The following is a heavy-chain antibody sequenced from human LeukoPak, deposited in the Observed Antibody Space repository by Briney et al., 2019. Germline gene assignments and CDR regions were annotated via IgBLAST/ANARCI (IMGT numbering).Heavy chain of an antibody. J-gene: IGHJ4*02. CDR1: GFTFSSYA. CDR2: ISGSGGSA. V-gene: IGHV3-23*01. CDR3: AKEGFYCSGGSCYPDY. D-gene: IGHD2-15*01. Sequence: GGALRLSCAASGFTFSSYAMSWVRQAPGKGLEWVSAISGSGGSAYYADSVKGRFTISRDNSKNTLYLQMNSLRAEDTAVYYCAKEGFYCSGGSCYPDYWGQGTLVTVSS.